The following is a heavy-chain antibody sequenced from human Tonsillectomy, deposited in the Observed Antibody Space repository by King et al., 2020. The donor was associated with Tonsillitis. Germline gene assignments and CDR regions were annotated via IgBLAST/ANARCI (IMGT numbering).Heavy chain of an antibody. J-gene: IGHJ6*02. D-gene: IGHD1-26*01. CDR2: IIPILGIA. CDR3: AREKEKGATQCPYYYDGMDV. V-gene: IGHV1-69*04. CDR1: GGTFSSYA. Sequence: VQLVQSGAEVKKPGSSVKVSCKASGGTFSSYAISWVRQAPGQGLEWMGRIIPILGIANYAQKFQGRVTITADKSTRTAYMEVSSLRSEDTAVYYCAREKEKGATQCPYYYDGMDVWGQGTTVTVSS.